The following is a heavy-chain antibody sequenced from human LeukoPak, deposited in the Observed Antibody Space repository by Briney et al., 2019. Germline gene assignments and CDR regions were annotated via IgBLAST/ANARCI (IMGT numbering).Heavy chain of an antibody. Sequence: SETLSLTCTVSGGSISSYYWSWIRQPPGKGLEWIGYIYYSGSTNYNPSLKSRVTISVDTSKNHFSLKLSSVTVADTAVYYCARGDSGASDWFDPWGQGTLVTVSS. J-gene: IGHJ5*02. CDR1: GGSISSYY. D-gene: IGHD2-15*01. CDR2: IYYSGST. V-gene: IGHV4-59*01. CDR3: ARGDSGASDWFDP.